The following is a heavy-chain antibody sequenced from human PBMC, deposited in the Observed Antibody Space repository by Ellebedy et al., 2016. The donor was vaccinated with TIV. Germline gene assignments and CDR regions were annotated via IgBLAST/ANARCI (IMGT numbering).Heavy chain of an antibody. CDR2: IYPGDSDA. Sequence: KVSCKGSGYSFTSSWIGWARQMPGKGLEWMGIIYPGDSDATYSPSFQGQVTISADKSISTAYLQWSSLKASDTAMYYCARQGLGPFDYWGQGTLVTVSS. CDR3: ARQGLGPFDY. J-gene: IGHJ4*02. D-gene: IGHD3-16*01. CDR1: GYSFTSSW. V-gene: IGHV5-51*01.